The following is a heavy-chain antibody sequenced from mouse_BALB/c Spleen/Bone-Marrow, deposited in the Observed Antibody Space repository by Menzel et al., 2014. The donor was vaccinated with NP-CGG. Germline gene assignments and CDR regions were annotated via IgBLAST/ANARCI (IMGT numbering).Heavy chain of an antibody. J-gene: IGHJ2*01. CDR1: GYIFTSYV. V-gene: IGHV1-14*01. CDR3: AREGWLLRFDY. CDR2: INPYNDVT. D-gene: IGHD2-3*01. Sequence: EVQLVESGPELVKPGTSVEMSCKASGYIFTSYVMDWVKQKPGQGLEWIGYINPYNDVTNYNEKFKGKVTLTSDKSSSTAYMEVSSLTSEDSAVYYCAREGWLLRFDYWGQGTTLTVSS.